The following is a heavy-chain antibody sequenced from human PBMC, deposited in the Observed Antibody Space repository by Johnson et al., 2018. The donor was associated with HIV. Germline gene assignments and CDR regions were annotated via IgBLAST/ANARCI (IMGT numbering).Heavy chain of an antibody. CDR2: IYTGDST. J-gene: IGHJ3*01. CDR1: GFTFGNYW. D-gene: IGHD2-15*01. Sequence: MQLVESGGGLVQPGGSLRLSCAASGFTFGNYWMSWVRQAPGKGLEWVSVIYTGDSTYYADSVRGRFTVSRDNSKNTMYLQMNSLRAEDTALYYCARAPRWSQTFDLWGQGTMVTVSS. CDR3: ARAPRWSQTFDL. V-gene: IGHV3-66*01.